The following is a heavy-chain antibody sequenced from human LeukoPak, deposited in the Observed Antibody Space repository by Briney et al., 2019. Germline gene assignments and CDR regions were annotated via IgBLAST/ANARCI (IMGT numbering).Heavy chain of an antibody. CDR3: ARDHPRCGGDCYSDYEA. V-gene: IGHV4-30-2*01. CDR1: GGSISSGGYY. Sequence: PSETLSLTCTVSGGSISSGGYYWSWIRQPPGKGLEWIGYTHHSGSTYYNPSLKSRVTISVDTSKNQFSLKLSSVTAADTAVYYCARDHPRCGGDCYSDYEAWGQGTLVTVSS. J-gene: IGHJ4*02. D-gene: IGHD2-21*01. CDR2: THHSGST.